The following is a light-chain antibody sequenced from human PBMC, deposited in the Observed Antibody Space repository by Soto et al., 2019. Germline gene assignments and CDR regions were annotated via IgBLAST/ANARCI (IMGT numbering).Light chain of an antibody. Sequence: EFLLPRFPPTLFFSPGEGATLSCRPSRGFKSNLAWYQQKPGQAPRLLISDASNRVTGIPARFSASGSGTDFTLAISSLESEDFAVYYCQQRSNWPITFGQGTKLEIK. J-gene: IGKJ2*01. V-gene: IGKV3-11*01. CDR3: QQRSNWPIT. CDR1: RGFKSN. CDR2: DAS.